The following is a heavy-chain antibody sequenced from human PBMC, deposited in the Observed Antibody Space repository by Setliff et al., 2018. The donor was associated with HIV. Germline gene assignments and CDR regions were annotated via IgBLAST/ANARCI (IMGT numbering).Heavy chain of an antibody. V-gene: IGHV1-69*05. CDR1: GDTFSNSA. J-gene: IGHJ4*02. CDR2: SIPLFGTI. CDR3: ATGSGYCRNGVCYIGVHKNPDKYYFDS. Sequence: SVKVSCKASGDTFSNSALTWVRQAPGQGLEWMGGSIPLFGTITYAQRFQGRVTITTDELMTTAYMELTSLRSEDTAVYYCATGSGYCRNGVCYIGVHKNPDKYYFDSWGQGTLVTVSS. D-gene: IGHD2-8*01.